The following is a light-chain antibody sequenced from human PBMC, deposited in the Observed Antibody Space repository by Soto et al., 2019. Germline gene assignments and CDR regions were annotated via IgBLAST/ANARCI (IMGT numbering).Light chain of an antibody. J-gene: IGKJ1*01. V-gene: IGKV1-39*01. Sequence: DIQMTQSPSSLSASVGDRVTITCRASQGIRNYLNWYQQKPGKAPNLLIYAASSLQSGVPSRFSGSGSGKDFTLTISSLQPEDFATYYCQQSYSTHRTFGQGSKVDIX. CDR3: QQSYSTHRT. CDR2: AAS. CDR1: QGIRNY.